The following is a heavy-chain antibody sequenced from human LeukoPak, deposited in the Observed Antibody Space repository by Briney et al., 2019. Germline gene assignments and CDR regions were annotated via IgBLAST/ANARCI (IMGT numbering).Heavy chain of an antibody. CDR2: IYTSVSR. CDR3: ARVRPHPIIDV. Sequence: GGSLRLSCAASGFTVSNNYISWVRQAPGKGLEWVSVIYTSVSRYYADSVKGRFAISRDNSKNTLYLQMNSLRAEDTGVYYCARVRPHPIIDVWGKGTTVTVSS. CDR1: GFTVSNNY. J-gene: IGHJ6*03. V-gene: IGHV3-53*01. D-gene: IGHD6-6*01.